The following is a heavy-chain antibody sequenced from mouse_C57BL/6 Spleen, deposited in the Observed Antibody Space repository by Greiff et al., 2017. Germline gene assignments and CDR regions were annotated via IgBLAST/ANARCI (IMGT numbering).Heavy chain of an antibody. CDR1: GYSITSGYY. J-gene: IGHJ2*01. CDR2: ISYDGSN. D-gene: IGHD3-2*02. V-gene: IGHV3-6*01. Sequence: EESGPGLVKPSQSLSLTCSVTGYSITSGYYWNWIRQFPGNKLEWMGYISYDGSNNYNPSLKNRISITRDTSKNQFFLKLNSVTTEDTATYYCARASSGSYYFDYWGQGTTLTVSS. CDR3: ARASSGSYYFDY.